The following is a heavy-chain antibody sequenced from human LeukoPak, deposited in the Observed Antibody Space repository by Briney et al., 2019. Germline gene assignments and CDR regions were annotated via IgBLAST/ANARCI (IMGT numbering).Heavy chain of an antibody. Sequence: GGSLRLSCAASGFNFGIYAMRWVREAPRKGLEWISGISGSGATTYYADSVRGRFTVARDNSKNTLFLQMNSLRADDTALYYCAKSINGYSGSFPSDYWGQGTLVTVSS. CDR2: ISGSGATT. D-gene: IGHD3-10*01. V-gene: IGHV3-23*01. CDR3: AKSINGYSGSFPSDY. CDR1: GFNFGIYA. J-gene: IGHJ4*02.